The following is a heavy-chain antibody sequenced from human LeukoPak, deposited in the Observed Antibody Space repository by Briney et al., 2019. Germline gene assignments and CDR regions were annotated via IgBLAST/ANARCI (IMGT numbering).Heavy chain of an antibody. CDR3: ARSTMYYYDSSGYYPDAFDI. Sequence: ASVKVSCKASGYTFTSYGISWVRQAPGQGLEWMGWISAYNGNTNYAQKLQGRVTMTTDTSTSTAYMELRSLRSDDTAAYYCARSTMYYYDSSGYYPDAFDIWGQGTMVTVSS. J-gene: IGHJ3*02. CDR2: ISAYNGNT. V-gene: IGHV1-18*01. D-gene: IGHD3-22*01. CDR1: GYTFTSYG.